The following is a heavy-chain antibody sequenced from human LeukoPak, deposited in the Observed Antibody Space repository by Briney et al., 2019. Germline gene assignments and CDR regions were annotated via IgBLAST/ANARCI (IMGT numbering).Heavy chain of an antibody. CDR3: AKRGTANYYDNSGYFWAGDY. J-gene: IGHJ4*02. Sequence: GGSLRLSCAASGFTFDDYAMHWVRQAPGKGLEWVSGISWNSGSIGYADSVKGRLTISRDNSKNTLYLQMNSLRAEDTAVYYCAKRGTANYYDNSGYFWAGDYWGQGTLVTVSS. V-gene: IGHV3-9*01. CDR1: GFTFDDYA. CDR2: ISWNSGSI. D-gene: IGHD3-22*01.